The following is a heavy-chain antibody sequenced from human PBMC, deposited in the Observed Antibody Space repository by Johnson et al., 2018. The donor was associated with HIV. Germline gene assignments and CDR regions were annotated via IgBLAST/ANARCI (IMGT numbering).Heavy chain of an antibody. CDR2: ISSNGGST. V-gene: IGHV3-64*01. Sequence: VQLVESGGGVVQPGGSLRLSCAASGFTFSHNAMHWVRQGPGKGLEYVSAISSNGGSTFYANSVKGRFTISRDNSKNALYLQMNSLRADDTAIYYCAKPPSMGADGFAIWGHGTMVTVSS. D-gene: IGHD3-16*01. CDR1: GFTFSHNA. J-gene: IGHJ3*02. CDR3: AKPPSMGADGFAI.